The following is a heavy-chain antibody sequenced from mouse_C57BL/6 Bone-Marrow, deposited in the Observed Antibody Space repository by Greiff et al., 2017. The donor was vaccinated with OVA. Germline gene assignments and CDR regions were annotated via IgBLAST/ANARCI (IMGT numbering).Heavy chain of an antibody. CDR2: IDPSDSYT. CDR1: GYTFTSYW. V-gene: IGHV1-69*01. D-gene: IGHD4-1*01. CDR3: ARTGVWYFDV. J-gene: IGHJ1*03. Sequence: VKLQQPGAELVMPGASVKLSCKASGYTFTSYWMHWVKQRPGQGLEWIGEIDPSDSYTNYNQKFKGKSTLTVDKSSSTAYMQLSSLTSEDSAVYYCARTGVWYFDVWGTGTTVTVSS.